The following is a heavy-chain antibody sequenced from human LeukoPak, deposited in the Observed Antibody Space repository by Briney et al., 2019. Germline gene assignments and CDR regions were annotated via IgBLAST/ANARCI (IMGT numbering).Heavy chain of an antibody. CDR2: IRSKANSYAT. CDR1: GFTFSGSA. CDR3: TRLGIVGAETRDY. J-gene: IGHJ4*02. D-gene: IGHD1-26*01. V-gene: IGHV3-73*01. Sequence: GGSLRLSCAASGFTFSGSAMHWVRQASGKGLEWVGRIRSKANSYATAYAASVKGRFTISRDGSKNTAYLQMNSLKTEDTAVYYCTRLGIVGAETRDYWGQGTLVTVSS.